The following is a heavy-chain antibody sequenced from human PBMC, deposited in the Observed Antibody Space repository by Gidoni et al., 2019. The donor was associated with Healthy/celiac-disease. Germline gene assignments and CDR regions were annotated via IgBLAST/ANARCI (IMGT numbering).Heavy chain of an antibody. CDR2: ISGSGGST. J-gene: IGHJ4*02. Sequence: EVQLLESVGGLVQPGGSLRLSCASSGFTFSSYPMSWARQAPGKGLEWVSAISGSGGSTYYADSVKGRFTISRDNSKNTLYLQMNSLRAEDTAVYYCAKGAIAAAGTFFDYWGQGTLVTVSS. CDR3: AKGAIAAAGTFFDY. V-gene: IGHV3-23*01. CDR1: GFTFSSYP. D-gene: IGHD6-13*01.